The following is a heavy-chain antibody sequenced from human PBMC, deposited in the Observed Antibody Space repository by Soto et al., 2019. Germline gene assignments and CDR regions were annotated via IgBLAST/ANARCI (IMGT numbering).Heavy chain of an antibody. Sequence: EVQLVESGGGVVKPGGSLRLSCAASGFPFNNAWMSWVRQAPGGGLEWVARIKSETDGGTTDYAAPVEGRFTISRDDSSNTLDLEKKRFKTEDTGVYLRSPYDLILGNYCFWLAFWGQGALVTVSS. V-gene: IGHV3-15*01. CDR1: GFPFNNAW. CDR2: IKSETDGGTT. J-gene: IGHJ4*02. D-gene: IGHD3-16*02. CDR3: SPYDLILGNYCFWLAF.